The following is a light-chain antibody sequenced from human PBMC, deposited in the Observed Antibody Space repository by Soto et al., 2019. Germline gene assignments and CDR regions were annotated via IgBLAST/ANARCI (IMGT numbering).Light chain of an antibody. CDR2: EGS. V-gene: IGLV2-23*01. CDR1: SSDVGSYNL. CDR3: CSYAGSSTDV. J-gene: IGLJ1*01. Sequence: QSALTQPASVSGSPGQSITISCTGTSSDVGSYNLVPWYQQHPGKAPKLMIYEGSKRPSGVSNRFSVSKSGNSASLTSSGLQAEDEADYYCCSYAGSSTDVFGTGTKVNVL.